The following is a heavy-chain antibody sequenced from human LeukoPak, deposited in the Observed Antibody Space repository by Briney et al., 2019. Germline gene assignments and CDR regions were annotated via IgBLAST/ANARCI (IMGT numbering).Heavy chain of an antibody. CDR3: ARRVPYDSGNYYNPLGY. CDR1: GYTFTSYY. CDR2: INPSGGST. J-gene: IGHJ4*02. V-gene: IGHV1-46*01. Sequence: ASVKVSCKASGYTFTSYYMHWVRQAPGQGLEWMGIINPSGGSTSYAQKFQGRVTMTRDTSTSTVYMELSSLRSEDTAVYYCARRVPYDSGNYYNPLGYWGQGTQVTVSS. D-gene: IGHD3-10*01.